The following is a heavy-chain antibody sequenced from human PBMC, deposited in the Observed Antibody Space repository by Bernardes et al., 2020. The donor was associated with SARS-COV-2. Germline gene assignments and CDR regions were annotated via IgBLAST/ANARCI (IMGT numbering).Heavy chain of an antibody. Sequence: GGSLRLSCAASGFTFRNAWMSWVRQAPGQGLEWVGRIKRKTDGGTTDYAAPVKGRFTISRDDSKNTLYLQMNSLKTEDTAVYYCTTDPLYELYYYYYMDVWGKGTTVTVSS. V-gene: IGHV3-15*01. CDR1: GFTFRNAW. CDR2: IKRKTDGGTT. CDR3: TTDPLYELYYYYYMDV. D-gene: IGHD1-26*01. J-gene: IGHJ6*03.